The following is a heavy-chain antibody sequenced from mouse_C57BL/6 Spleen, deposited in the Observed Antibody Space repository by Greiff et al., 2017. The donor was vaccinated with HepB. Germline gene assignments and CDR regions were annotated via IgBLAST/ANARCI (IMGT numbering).Heavy chain of an antibody. CDR1: GYTFTSYG. D-gene: IGHD1-1*01. CDR2: IYPRSGNT. Sequence: QVQLKESGAELARPGASVKLSCKASGYTFTSYGISWVKQRTGHGLEWIGEIYPRSGNTYYNEKFKGKATLTAYKSSSTAYMEIRSLTSEDSAVYFCARELDYGSSPFDYWGQGTTLTVSS. V-gene: IGHV1-81*01. CDR3: ARELDYGSSPFDY. J-gene: IGHJ2*01.